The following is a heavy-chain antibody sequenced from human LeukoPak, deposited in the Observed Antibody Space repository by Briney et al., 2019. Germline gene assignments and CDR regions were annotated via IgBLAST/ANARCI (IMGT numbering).Heavy chain of an antibody. Sequence: SVKVSCKASGGTFSSYAISWVRQAPGQGLEWMGRIIPILGIANYAQKFQGRVTITADKSTSTAYMELSSLRSEDTAVYYCAREVDGYKRPRWVSDYWGQGTLVTVSS. CDR1: GGTFSSYA. D-gene: IGHD5-24*01. J-gene: IGHJ4*02. V-gene: IGHV1-69*04. CDR3: AREVDGYKRPRWVSDY. CDR2: IIPILGIA.